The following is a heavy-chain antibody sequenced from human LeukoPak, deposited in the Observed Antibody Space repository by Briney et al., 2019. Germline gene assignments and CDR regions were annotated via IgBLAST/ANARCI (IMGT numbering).Heavy chain of an antibody. CDR3: ARVVLYYYDSSDNWFDL. CDR1: GGSFSGYY. CDR2: INHSGST. Sequence: SETLSLTCAVYGGSFSGYYWSWIRQPPGKGLEWIGEINHSGSTNYNPSLKSRVTISVDTSKNQFSLKLSSVTAADTAVYYCARVVLYYYDSSDNWFDLWGQGTLVTVSS. D-gene: IGHD3-22*01. V-gene: IGHV4-34*01. J-gene: IGHJ5*02.